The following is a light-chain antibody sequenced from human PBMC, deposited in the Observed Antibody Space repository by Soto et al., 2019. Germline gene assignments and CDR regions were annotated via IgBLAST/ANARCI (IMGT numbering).Light chain of an antibody. J-gene: IGKJ1*01. CDR1: QSVSSSY. Sequence: SGLTQAPSTRAGRKGETATLSCRVCQSVSSSYLAWYQQKPGQAPRLLIYGASSRATGIPDRFSGSGSGTDFTLTISTRQPYYFAVYYYQQHGSSLWTFGHGTNVDIK. V-gene: IGKV3-20*01. CDR2: GAS. CDR3: QQHGSSLWT.